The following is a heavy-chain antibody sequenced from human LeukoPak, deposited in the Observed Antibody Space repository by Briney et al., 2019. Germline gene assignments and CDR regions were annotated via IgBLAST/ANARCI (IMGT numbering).Heavy chain of an antibody. D-gene: IGHD2-2*01. CDR1: GYTFTSYG. CDR3: ATPAPIDCSSTSCYLAT. V-gene: IGHV1-18*01. J-gene: IGHJ5*02. Sequence: ASVKVSCMASGYTFTSYGISWVRQAPGQGLEWMGWISAYNGNTNYAQKLQGRVTITADESTSTAYMELSSLRSEDTAVYYCATPAPIDCSSTSCYLATWGQGTLVTVSS. CDR2: ISAYNGNT.